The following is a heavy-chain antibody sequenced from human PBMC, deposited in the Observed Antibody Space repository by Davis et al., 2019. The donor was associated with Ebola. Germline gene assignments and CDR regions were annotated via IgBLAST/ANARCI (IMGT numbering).Heavy chain of an antibody. V-gene: IGHV3-30*03. J-gene: IGHJ4*02. CDR2: ISYGGSNT. CDR1: ESTFNGHG. D-gene: IGHD5-24*01. CDR3: ARGALRRDGYNFDY. Sequence: PGGSLRLSCAASESTFNGHGMHWVRQAAGKGLEWVAGISYGGSNTYYADSVKGRFTISRDNSENILYLQRNSLRADDTAVYYCARGALRRDGYNFDYWGQGTLVTVSS.